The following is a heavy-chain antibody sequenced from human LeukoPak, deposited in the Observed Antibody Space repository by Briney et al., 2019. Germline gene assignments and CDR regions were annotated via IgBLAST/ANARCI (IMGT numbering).Heavy chain of an antibody. D-gene: IGHD3-9*01. CDR1: GGSISSDDYF. Sequence: SQTLSLTCPVSGGSISSDDYFWSWIRQPPGKGLEWIGYVYHRGSTSYNPSLKSRVTISLDKSRNQFSLNLSSVTAADTAVYYCARAPYDILTGYFLFDSWGQGTLVTVSS. J-gene: IGHJ4*02. CDR3: ARAPYDILTGYFLFDS. CDR2: VYHRGST. V-gene: IGHV4-30-2*01.